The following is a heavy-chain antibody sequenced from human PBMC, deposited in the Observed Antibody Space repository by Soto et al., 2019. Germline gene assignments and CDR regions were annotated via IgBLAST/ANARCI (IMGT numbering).Heavy chain of an antibody. CDR1: GYTFTTYG. V-gene: IGHV1-18*01. Sequence: QVQLMQSGGEVKKPGDSVKVSCKASGYTFTTYGIAWVRQAPGQELEWMGWISAYNGNTDYAQRFQGRVTMTTDTSTTTAYMEVRSLRNDYTAVYYCARVYSRFYSNSETDYWGQGTLVSVSS. J-gene: IGHJ4*02. D-gene: IGHD2-15*01. CDR3: ARVYSRFYSNSETDY. CDR2: ISAYNGNT.